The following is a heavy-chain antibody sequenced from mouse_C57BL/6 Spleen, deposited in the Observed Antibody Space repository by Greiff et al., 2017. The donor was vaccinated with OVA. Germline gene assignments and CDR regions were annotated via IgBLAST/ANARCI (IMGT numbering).Heavy chain of an antibody. CDR1: GYTFTSYW. CDR2: IDPSDSYT. Sequence: VQLQQPGAELVMPGASVKLSCKASGYTFTSYWMHWVKQRPGQGLEWIGEIDPSDSYTNYNQKFKGKSTLTVDKSSSTAYMQLSSLTSEDSAVYYCARAGGYDGSYWYFDVWGTGTTVTVSS. V-gene: IGHV1-69*01. D-gene: IGHD2-3*01. CDR3: ARAGGYDGSYWYFDV. J-gene: IGHJ1*03.